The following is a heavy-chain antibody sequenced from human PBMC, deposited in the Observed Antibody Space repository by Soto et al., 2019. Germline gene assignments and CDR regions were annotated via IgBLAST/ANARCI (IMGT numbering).Heavy chain of an antibody. CDR3: ARVDYHSAFDI. CDR2: INPSGGST. V-gene: IGHV1-46*01. Sequence: ASVKVSCKASGYTFTSYYMHWVRQAPGQGLEWMGIINPSGGSTSYAQKFQGRVNMTKETSTETVYMELSSLRSEDTAVYYCARVDYHSAFDIWGQGTMVTVSS. J-gene: IGHJ3*02. D-gene: IGHD3-16*01. CDR1: GYTFTSYY.